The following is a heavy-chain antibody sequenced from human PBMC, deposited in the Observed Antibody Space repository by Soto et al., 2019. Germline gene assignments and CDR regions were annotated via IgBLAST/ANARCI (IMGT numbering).Heavy chain of an antibody. CDR1: GFTFSSYG. CDR2: ISYDGSNK. CDR3: AGFGELLKY. V-gene: IGHV3-30*03. J-gene: IGHJ4*02. D-gene: IGHD3-10*01. Sequence: QVQLVESGGGVVQPGRSLRLSCVVSGFTFSSYGMHWVRQAPGKGLEWVTVISYDGSNKYYADSVKGRFTISRDNSKNTLYLQMNSLRAEDTAVHYCAGFGELLKYWGQGTLVTVSS.